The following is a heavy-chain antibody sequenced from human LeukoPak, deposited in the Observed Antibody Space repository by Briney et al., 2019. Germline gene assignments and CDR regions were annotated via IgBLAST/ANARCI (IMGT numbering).Heavy chain of an antibody. CDR1: GGSFSGYC. Sequence: SETLSLTCAVYGGSFSGYCWSWIRQPPGKGLEWIREINHSGSTNYNPSLKSRVTISVDTSKNQFSRKLSSVTAADTAVYYCARGRRVLLWFGSPIFDYWGQGTLVTVSS. V-gene: IGHV4-34*01. CDR3: ARGRRVLLWFGSPIFDY. CDR2: INHSGST. J-gene: IGHJ4*02. D-gene: IGHD3-10*01.